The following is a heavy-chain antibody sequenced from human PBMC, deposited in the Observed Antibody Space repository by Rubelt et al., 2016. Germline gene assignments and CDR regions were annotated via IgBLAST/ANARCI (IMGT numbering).Heavy chain of an antibody. CDR2: ISYTGST. Sequence: QVQLQESGPGLVKPSETLSLTCTVSGGSITTYYWSWIRQPPGKGLEWIGYISYTGSTKSSPSLKSRVAISVDTSKNQFSLKLSSVTAADTAVYYCARNAYTYGPFDYWGLGTLVTVSS. CDR1: GGSITTYY. V-gene: IGHV4-59*12. J-gene: IGHJ4*02. CDR3: ARNAYTYGPFDY. D-gene: IGHD5-18*01.